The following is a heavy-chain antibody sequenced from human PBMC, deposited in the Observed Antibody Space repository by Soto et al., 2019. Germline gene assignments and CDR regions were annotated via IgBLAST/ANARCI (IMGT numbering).Heavy chain of an antibody. D-gene: IGHD3-22*01. Sequence: QVQLVQSGAEVKKPGASVKVSCKASGYSFTDYYMHWVRQAPGQGLEWMGWISPNSGGTDYAQKFQGWVTRTRDTPISTVYIELSRLRSDDTAVYYCARNFRLSDNGCYCGYWGQGTQVTVSS. CDR3: ARNFRLSDNGCYCGY. V-gene: IGHV1-2*04. CDR2: ISPNSGGT. CDR1: GYSFTDYY. J-gene: IGHJ4*02.